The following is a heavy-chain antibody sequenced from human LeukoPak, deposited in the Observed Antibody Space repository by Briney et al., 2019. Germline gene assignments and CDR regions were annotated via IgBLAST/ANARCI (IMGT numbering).Heavy chain of an antibody. CDR3: AKPVGRSYYYYMDV. CDR2: ISGSGGST. J-gene: IGHJ6*03. Sequence: GGSLRLSCAASGFTFSSYGMSWVRQAPGKGLEWVSAISGSGGSTYYADSVKGRFTISRDNSKNTLYLQMNSLRAEDTAVYYCAKPVGRSYYYYMDVWGKGTTVTISS. CDR1: GFTFSSYG. V-gene: IGHV3-23*01.